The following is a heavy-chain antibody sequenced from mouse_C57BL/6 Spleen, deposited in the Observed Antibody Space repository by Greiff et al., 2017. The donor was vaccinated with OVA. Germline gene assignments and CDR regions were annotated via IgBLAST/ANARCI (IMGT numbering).Heavy chain of an antibody. J-gene: IGHJ3*01. CDR2: IRNKANGYTT. Sequence: EVQVVESGGGLVQPGGSLSLSCAASGFTFTDYYMSWVRQPPGKALEWLGFIRNKANGYTTEYSASVKGRFTISRDNSQSILYLQMNALRAEDSATYYCARSDSSGSFAYWGQGTLVTVSA. CDR1: GFTFTDYY. D-gene: IGHD3-2*02. CDR3: ARSDSSGSFAY. V-gene: IGHV7-3*01.